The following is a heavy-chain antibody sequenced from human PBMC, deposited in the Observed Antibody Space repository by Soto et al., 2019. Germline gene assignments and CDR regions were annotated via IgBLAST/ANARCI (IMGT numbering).Heavy chain of an antibody. CDR1: GYSFTSYW. Sequence: GESLKISCKGSGYSFTSYWIGWVRQMPGKGLEWMGIIYPGVSVTRYSPSFQGQVTISADKSISTAYLQWSSLKASDTAMYYCARHVRRFGELLSSPIDYWGQGTLVTVSS. J-gene: IGHJ4*02. D-gene: IGHD3-10*01. CDR2: IYPGVSVT. V-gene: IGHV5-51*01. CDR3: ARHVRRFGELLSSPIDY.